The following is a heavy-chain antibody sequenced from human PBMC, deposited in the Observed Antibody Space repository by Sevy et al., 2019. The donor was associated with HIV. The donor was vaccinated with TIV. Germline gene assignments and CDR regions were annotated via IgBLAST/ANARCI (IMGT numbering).Heavy chain of an antibody. J-gene: IGHJ2*01. D-gene: IGHD2-2*02. CDR1: GGSIISYY. Sequence: SETLSLTCTVSGGSIISYYWSWIRQPPGKGLEWIGYISYSGSTNYNPSLKSRVTISLDTSKNQFSLKLHSVTAADTALYFCARGVEGVVPSPIIGLGPWAKYWSFDLWGRGTLVTVSS. V-gene: IGHV4-59*12. CDR3: ARGVEGVVPSPIIGLGPWAKYWSFDL. CDR2: ISYSGST.